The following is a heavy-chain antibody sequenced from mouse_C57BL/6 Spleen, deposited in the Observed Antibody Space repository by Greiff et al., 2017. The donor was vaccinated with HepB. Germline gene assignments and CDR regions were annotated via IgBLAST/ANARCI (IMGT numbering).Heavy chain of an antibody. V-gene: IGHV1-82*01. CDR1: GYAFSSSW. Sequence: QVQLQQSGPELVKPGASVKISCTASGYAFSSSWMNWVKQRPGKGLEWIGRIYPGDGDTNYNGKFKGKATRTADKTSRTAYMQLSRLTSEDSAVYFSARTRETGCFDYWGQGTTLTVSS. CDR3: ARTRETGCFDY. CDR2: IYPGDGDT. J-gene: IGHJ2*01. D-gene: IGHD4-1*01.